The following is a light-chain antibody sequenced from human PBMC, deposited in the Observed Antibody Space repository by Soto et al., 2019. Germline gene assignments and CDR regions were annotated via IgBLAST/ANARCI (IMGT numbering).Light chain of an antibody. Sequence: QSALTQPASLAGSPGQSITISCTGTSSDVGAYNYVSWYQPHPGKAPKLMIFEVSDRPSGVSNRFSGYKSGNTASLTISGLQAEDEADYYCSSYTSSNTLVFGGGTKVTVL. J-gene: IGLJ2*01. CDR1: SSDVGAYNY. CDR2: EVS. V-gene: IGLV2-14*01. CDR3: SSYTSSNTLV.